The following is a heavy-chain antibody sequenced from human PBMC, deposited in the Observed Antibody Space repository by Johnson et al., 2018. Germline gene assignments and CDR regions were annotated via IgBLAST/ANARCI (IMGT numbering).Heavy chain of an antibody. D-gene: IGHD5-18*01. V-gene: IGHV3-33*08. CDR1: GFTFSDYY. CDR2: IWYDGSNK. Sequence: VQLVESGGGLVKPGGSLRLSCAASGFTFSDYYMSWIRQAPGKGLEWVAVIWYDGSNKYYADSVKGRFTIPRDNSKNTLYLQMNSLRAEDTAVYYCARARSWGIQLYYYYYGMDVWGQGTTVTVSS. J-gene: IGHJ6*02. CDR3: ARARSWGIQLYYYYYGMDV.